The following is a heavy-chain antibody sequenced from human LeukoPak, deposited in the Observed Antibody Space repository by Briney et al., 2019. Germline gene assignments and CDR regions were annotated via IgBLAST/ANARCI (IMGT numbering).Heavy chain of an antibody. CDR2: ISGSGGST. D-gene: IGHD5-18*01. J-gene: IGHJ4*02. V-gene: IGHV3-23*01. Sequence: QPGGSLRLSCAASGFTFSNYAMAWVRQAPGKGLEWVSAISGSGGSTYYADSVKGRFTISRDNSKNTLYLQMNSLRAEDTAVYYCANLKDTAMVKVFDYWGQGTLVTVSS. CDR3: ANLKDTAMVKVFDY. CDR1: GFTFSNYA.